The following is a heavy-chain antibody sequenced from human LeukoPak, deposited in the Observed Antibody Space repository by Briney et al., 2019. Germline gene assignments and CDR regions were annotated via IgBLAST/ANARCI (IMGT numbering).Heavy chain of an antibody. J-gene: IGHJ4*02. CDR2: ISAYNGNT. CDR3: ARPGYCSGGSCLYYFDY. V-gene: IGHV1-18*01. CDR1: GYTFTSYG. Sequence: ASVKVSCKASGYTFTSYGISWARQAPGQGPEWMGWISAYNGNTNYAQKLQGRVTMTTDTSTSTAYMELRSLRSDDTAVYYCARPGYCSGGSCLYYFDYWGQGTLVTVSS. D-gene: IGHD2-15*01.